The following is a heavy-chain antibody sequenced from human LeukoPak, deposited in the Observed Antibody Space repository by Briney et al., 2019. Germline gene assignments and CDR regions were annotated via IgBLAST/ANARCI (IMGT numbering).Heavy chain of an antibody. CDR2: IRSKAYGGTT. CDR3: TRVLPSGSYYLVVGYYYMDV. Sequence: PGGSLRLSCTASGFTFGDYAMSWFRQAPGKGLEWVGFIRSKAYGGTTEYAASVKGRFTISRDDSKSIAYLQMNSLKTEDTAVYYCTRVLPSGSYYLVVGYYYMDVWGKGTTVTVSS. V-gene: IGHV3-49*03. CDR1: GFTFGDYA. D-gene: IGHD1-26*01. J-gene: IGHJ6*03.